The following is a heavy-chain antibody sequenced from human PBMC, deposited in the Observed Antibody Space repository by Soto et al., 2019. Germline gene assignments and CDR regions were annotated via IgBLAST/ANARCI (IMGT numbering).Heavy chain of an antibody. V-gene: IGHV4-59*01. CDR2: IYYSGPH. CDR1: GGSINNYY. CDR3: ARVQMATLYFDH. Sequence: QVQPRESAPGLVKPSETLSLTCYVSGGSINNYYWSWVRQPPGKGLEWIGYIYYSGPHNYNPSLASRLTLSVDTSKNQFSLSLSSVTAADKAVYYCARVQMATLYFDHWGQGTLVTVSS. J-gene: IGHJ4*02. D-gene: IGHD5-12*01.